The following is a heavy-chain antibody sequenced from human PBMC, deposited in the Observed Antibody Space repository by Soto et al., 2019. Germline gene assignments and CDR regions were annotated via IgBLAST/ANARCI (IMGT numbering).Heavy chain of an antibody. D-gene: IGHD3-22*01. CDR3: AREAIIVIAAPEYYFDY. V-gene: IGHV3-66*01. CDR2: IYSGGYT. CDR1: GFDVSISD. Sequence: HPGGSLRLSCAASGFDVSISDMSWVRQAPGKGLEWVSVIYSGGYTNYADSVKGRFIVSRDSPKNTLYLQMDSLRAEDTAVYYCAREAIIVIAAPEYYFDYWGQGTLVTVSS. J-gene: IGHJ4*02.